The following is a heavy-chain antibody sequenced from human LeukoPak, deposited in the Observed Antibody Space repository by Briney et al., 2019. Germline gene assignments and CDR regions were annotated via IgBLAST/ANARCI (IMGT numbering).Heavy chain of an antibody. D-gene: IGHD4-17*01. J-gene: IGHJ4*02. CDR1: GFSLSRYW. V-gene: IGHV3-74*01. CDR2: INSDGSST. CDR3: ATRDGDSRYYFDS. Sequence: PGGSLRLSCTASGFSLSRYWMHWVRQAPGKGLVWVSRINSDGSSTNYADSVKGRFTISRDNAKNTLFLEMNSLRAEDTAVYYCATRDGDSRYYFDSWGQGTQVTVSS.